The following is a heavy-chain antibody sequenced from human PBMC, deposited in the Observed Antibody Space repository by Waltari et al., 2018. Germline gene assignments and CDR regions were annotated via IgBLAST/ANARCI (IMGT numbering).Heavy chain of an antibody. CDR3: ARVRDGSGSYSPWFDP. CDR2: IYYSGST. J-gene: IGHJ5*02. V-gene: IGHV4-59*11. D-gene: IGHD3-10*01. Sequence: QVQLQESGPGLVKPSETLSLTCTVSGGSISSHYWSWIRQPPGKGLEWIGYIYYSGSTNYNPSLKSRVTISVDTSKNQFSLKLSSVPAADTAVYYCARVRDGSGSYSPWFDPWGQGTLVTVSS. CDR1: GGSISSHY.